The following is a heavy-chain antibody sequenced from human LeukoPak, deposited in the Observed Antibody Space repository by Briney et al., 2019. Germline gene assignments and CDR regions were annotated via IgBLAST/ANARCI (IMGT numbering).Heavy chain of an antibody. J-gene: IGHJ4*02. CDR2: IKQYGSEK. Sequence: GGSLRLSCAASGFTFSSYWMSWVRQAPGKGLEWVANIKQYGSEKYSVDSVKGRFTISRDNAKNSLYLQMNSLRAEDTAVYYCARTRSRVITFGGVIVIPGTLDYWGQGTLVTVSS. D-gene: IGHD3-16*02. CDR3: ARTRSRVITFGGVIVIPGTLDY. CDR1: GFTFSSYW. V-gene: IGHV3-7*01.